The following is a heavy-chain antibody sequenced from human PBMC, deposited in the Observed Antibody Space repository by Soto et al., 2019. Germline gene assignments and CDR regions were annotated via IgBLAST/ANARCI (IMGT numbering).Heavy chain of an antibody. CDR1: GGTFSSYA. CDR2: INPNSGGT. J-gene: IGHJ6*02. CDR3: ARDRRGYSYGYKNDYGMDV. V-gene: IGHV1-2*04. D-gene: IGHD5-18*01. Sequence: GASVKVSCKASGGTFSSYAISWVRQAPGQGLEWMGWINPNSGGTNYAQKFQGWATMTSDTSISTAYMELSRLRSDDTAVYYCARDRRGYSYGYKNDYGMDVWGQGTTVTVSS.